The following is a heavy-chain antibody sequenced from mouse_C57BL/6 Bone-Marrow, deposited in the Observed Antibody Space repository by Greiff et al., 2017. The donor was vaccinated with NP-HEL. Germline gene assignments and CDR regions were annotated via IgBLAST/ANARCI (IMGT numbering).Heavy chain of an antibody. J-gene: IGHJ3*01. CDR2: ISSGGSYT. CDR3: ARPKIYYYGSSTAWFAY. CDR1: GFTFSSYG. V-gene: IGHV5-6*01. D-gene: IGHD1-1*01. Sequence: EVHLVESGGDLVKPGGSLKLSCAASGFTFSSYGMSWVRQTPDKRLEWVATISSGGSYTYYPDSVKGRFTISRDNAKNTLYLQMSSLKSEDTAMYYCARPKIYYYGSSTAWFAYWGQGTLVTVSA.